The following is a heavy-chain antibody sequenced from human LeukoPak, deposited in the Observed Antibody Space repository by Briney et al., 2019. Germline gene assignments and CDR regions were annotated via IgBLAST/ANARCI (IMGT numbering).Heavy chain of an antibody. CDR1: GYTFTSYY. CDR2: INPSGGST. CDR3: ARVSALRSSGWFGVFDI. D-gene: IGHD6-19*01. Sequence: ASVKVSCKASGYTFTSYYMHWVRQAPGQGLEWMGIINPSGGSTSYAQKFQGRVTMTRDTSTSTVYMELSSLRSEDTAVYYCARVSALRSSGWFGVFDIWGQGTLVTVPS. J-gene: IGHJ4*02. V-gene: IGHV1-46*01.